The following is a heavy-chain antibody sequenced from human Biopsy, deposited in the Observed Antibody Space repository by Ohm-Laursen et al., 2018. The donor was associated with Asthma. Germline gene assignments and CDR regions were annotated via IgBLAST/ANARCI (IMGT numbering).Heavy chain of an antibody. CDR2: IDWEEDK. J-gene: IGHJ4*02. D-gene: IGHD1-14*01. CDR1: GGSIRSGDYY. CDR3: TRHNDY. V-gene: IGHV2-70*16. Sequence: TLSLTCTVSGGSIRSGDYYCNWIRQPPGKALEWLARIDWEEDKFYSTSLRTRLTISKGSSEDQVVLTMTNMGPVDTATYYCTRHNDYWGPGILVTVSS.